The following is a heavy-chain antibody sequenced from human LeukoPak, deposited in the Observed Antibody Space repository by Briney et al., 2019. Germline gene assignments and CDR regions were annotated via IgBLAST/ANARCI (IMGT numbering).Heavy chain of an antibody. Sequence: PGGSLRLSCAASGFTFSNYWMSWVRQAPGKGLEWVANIKQDGSEKYYVDSVKGRFTISRDNARNSLYLQMNSLRAEDTAVYYCARKGGHYGDYFDSWGQGTLVTVSS. CDR2: IKQDGSEK. CDR1: GFTFSNYW. V-gene: IGHV3-7*03. D-gene: IGHD4-17*01. J-gene: IGHJ4*02. CDR3: ARKGGHYGDYFDS.